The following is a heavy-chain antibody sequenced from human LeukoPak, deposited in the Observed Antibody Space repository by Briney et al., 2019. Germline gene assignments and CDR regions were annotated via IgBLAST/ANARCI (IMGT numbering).Heavy chain of an antibody. CDR2: IYYSGST. CDR3: ARFSGYVVGATRSAFEY. V-gene: IGHV4-39*01. CDR1: GFTFSSYA. Sequence: PGGSLRLSCAASGFTFSSYAMSGVRQPPGKGLEWIGIIYYSGSTYYNPSLKSRVTISVDTSKNQFSLKLSYVTAADTAVYYCARFSGYVVGATRSAFEYWGQGTLVTVSS. D-gene: IGHD1-26*01. J-gene: IGHJ4*02.